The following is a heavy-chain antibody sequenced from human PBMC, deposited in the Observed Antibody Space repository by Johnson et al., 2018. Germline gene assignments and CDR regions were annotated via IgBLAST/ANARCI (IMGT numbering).Heavy chain of an antibody. V-gene: IGHV3-23*04. CDR2: ISGSGDSA. CDR1: GFTFTTYA. D-gene: IGHD2-8*01. J-gene: IGHJ6*03. CDR3: ARCIYYCYYMDV. Sequence: VQLVQSGGGFVQPGGSLRLSCAASGFTFTTYAMNWVRQAPGRGLEWVSAISGSGDSAYYADSVQGRFTISRDNSKNTLYLQMNSLRAEDTALYYCARCIYYCYYMDVWGNGTTVTVAS.